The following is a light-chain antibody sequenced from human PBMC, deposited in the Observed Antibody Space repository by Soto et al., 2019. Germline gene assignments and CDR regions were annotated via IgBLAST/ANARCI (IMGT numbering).Light chain of an antibody. CDR1: NSDVGGDYS. CDR2: EAS. CDR3: SSYTTSITLV. V-gene: IGLV2-14*01. J-gene: IGLJ2*01. Sequence: QSALTQPASVSGSPGQSIAISCTGTNSDVGGDYSVSWYQQHPGKAPKLIIYEASKRPSRVSNRFSGSKSGNTASLTISGLQAEDEADYYCSSYTTSITLVFGGGTKLTVL.